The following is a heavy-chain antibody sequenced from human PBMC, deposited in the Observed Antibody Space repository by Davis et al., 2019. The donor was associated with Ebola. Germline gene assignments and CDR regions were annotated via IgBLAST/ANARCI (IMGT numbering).Heavy chain of an antibody. D-gene: IGHD3-3*01. V-gene: IGHV4-34*01. CDR2: INHSGST. Sequence: SETLSLTCTVSGGSISSYYWSWIRQPPGKGLEWIGEINHSGSTNYNPSLKSRVTISVDTSKNQFSLKLSSVTAADTAVYYCARLNDFWSGLFYGMDVWGQGTTVTVSS. CDR3: ARLNDFWSGLFYGMDV. CDR1: GGSISSYY. J-gene: IGHJ6*02.